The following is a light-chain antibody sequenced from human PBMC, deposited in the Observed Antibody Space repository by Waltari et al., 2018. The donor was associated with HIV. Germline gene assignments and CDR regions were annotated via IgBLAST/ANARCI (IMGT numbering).Light chain of an antibody. V-gene: IGLV2-14*01. CDR3: SSYTSSSTLHWV. Sequence: QSALTQPASVSGSPGQSITISCTGTSSDVGGYNSVSWYQQHPGKAPKRMIDEVSNRPSGVSNRFSGSKSGNTASLTISGLQAEDETDYYCSSYTSSSTLHWVFGGGTKLTVL. CDR1: SSDVGGYNS. CDR2: EVS. J-gene: IGLJ3*02.